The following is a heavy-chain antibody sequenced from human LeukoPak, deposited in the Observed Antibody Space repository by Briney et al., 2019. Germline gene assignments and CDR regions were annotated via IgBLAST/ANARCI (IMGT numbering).Heavy chain of an antibody. Sequence: GGSLRLSCAASGFTFSSYEMSWVRQAPGKGLEWVSYISGSGRTIYYADSVKGRFTISRDNAKNSLYLQMNSLRAEDTAVYYCARAFYGSGSYYMRYWGQGTLVTVSS. CDR2: ISGSGRTI. D-gene: IGHD3-10*01. V-gene: IGHV3-48*03. CDR3: ARAFYGSGSYYMRY. J-gene: IGHJ4*02. CDR1: GFTFSSYE.